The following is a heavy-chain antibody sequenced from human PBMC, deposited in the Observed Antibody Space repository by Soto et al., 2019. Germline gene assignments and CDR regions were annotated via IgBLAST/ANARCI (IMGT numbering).Heavy chain of an antibody. CDR3: ARGGSSYGYWDNWFDP. CDR2: IYYSGST. D-gene: IGHD5-18*01. J-gene: IGHJ5*02. Sequence: SETLSLTCTVSGGSISSSSYYWGWIRQPPGKGLEWIGSIYYSGSTYYNPSLKSRVTISVDTSKNQFSLKLSSVTAADTAVYYCARGGSSYGYWDNWFDPWGQGTLVTVSS. V-gene: IGHV4-39*01. CDR1: GGSISSSSYY.